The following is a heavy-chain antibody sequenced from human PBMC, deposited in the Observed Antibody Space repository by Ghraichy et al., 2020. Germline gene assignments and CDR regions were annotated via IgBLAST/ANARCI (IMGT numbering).Heavy chain of an antibody. CDR1: GFILSSYS. V-gene: IGHV3-21*01. CDR2: ISSRSSYI. D-gene: IGHD4-23*01. CDR3: ARGPVTNYYGMDV. Sequence: GGSLRLSCAASGFILSSYSIHWVRQAPGKGLEWVSCISSRSSYIYQADSVKGRFTISRDNAKNSLYLQMNSLRAEDTAVYYCARGPVTNYYGMDVWGQGTTVTVSS. J-gene: IGHJ6*02.